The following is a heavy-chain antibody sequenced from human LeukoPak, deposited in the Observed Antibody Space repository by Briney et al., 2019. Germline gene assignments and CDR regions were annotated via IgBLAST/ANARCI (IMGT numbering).Heavy chain of an antibody. V-gene: IGHV1-8*01. Sequence: ASVKVSCKASGYTFTSYDINWVRQATGQGLEGRGWMTPNSGNTGYAQKFQGRVTMTRNTSISTAYMELSSLRSEDTAVYYCAGQNIAAAGNYYYYYGMDVWGQGTTVTVFS. J-gene: IGHJ6*02. CDR1: GYTFTSYD. CDR2: MTPNSGNT. D-gene: IGHD6-13*01. CDR3: AGQNIAAAGNYYYYYGMDV.